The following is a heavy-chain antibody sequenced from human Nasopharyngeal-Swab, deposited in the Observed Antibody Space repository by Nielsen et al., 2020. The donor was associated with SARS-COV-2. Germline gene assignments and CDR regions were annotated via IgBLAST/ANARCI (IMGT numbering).Heavy chain of an antibody. CDR3: ATAPGYCTNGVCPGGWFDP. D-gene: IGHD2-8*01. Sequence: ASVKVSCKVSGYTLTELSMHWVRQAPGKGLEWMGGFDLEDGETIYAQKFQGRVTITEDTYTDTAYMELSSLRSEDTAVYYCATAPGYCTNGVCPGGWFDPWGQGTLVTVSS. J-gene: IGHJ5*02. CDR2: FDLEDGET. V-gene: IGHV1-24*01. CDR1: GYTLTELS.